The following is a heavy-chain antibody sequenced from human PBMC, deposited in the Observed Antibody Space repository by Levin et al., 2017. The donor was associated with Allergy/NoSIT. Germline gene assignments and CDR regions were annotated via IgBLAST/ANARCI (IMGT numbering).Heavy chain of an antibody. V-gene: IGHV4-4*07. J-gene: IGHJ3*02. CDR2: IHSSGTT. CDR3: AKDRVEFGEVVVTANRAFDI. D-gene: IGHD2-21*02. Sequence: SETLSLTCTVSSGSLRSYYWTWIRQPAGKGLEWIGRIHSSGTTDYNPSLKSRVAMSADTSTNQFSLSLSSVTAADSAIYYCAKDRVEFGEVVVTANRAFDIWGKGAMVTVSS. CDR1: SGSLRSYY.